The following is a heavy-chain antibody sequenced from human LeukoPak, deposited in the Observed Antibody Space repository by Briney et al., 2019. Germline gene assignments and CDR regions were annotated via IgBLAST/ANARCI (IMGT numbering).Heavy chain of an antibody. CDR3: ARAAGQYYDFWSGYYNYYGMDV. V-gene: IGHV4-61*01. Sequence: SETLSLTCTVSGGSVSSGRYYWSWIRQPPGKGLEWIGYIYYSGSTNYNPSLKSRVTISVDTSKNQFSLKLSSVTAADTAVYYCARAAGQYYDFWSGYYNYYGMDVWGQGTTVTVSS. CDR2: IYYSGST. CDR1: GGSVSSGRYY. J-gene: IGHJ6*02. D-gene: IGHD3-3*01.